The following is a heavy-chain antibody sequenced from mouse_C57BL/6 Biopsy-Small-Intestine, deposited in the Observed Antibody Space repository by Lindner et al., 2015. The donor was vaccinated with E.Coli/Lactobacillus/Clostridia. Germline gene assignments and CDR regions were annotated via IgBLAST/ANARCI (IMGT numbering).Heavy chain of an antibody. D-gene: IGHD4-1*01. V-gene: IGHV1-15*01. J-gene: IGHJ2*01. CDR1: GYTFTDYE. CDR3: TRPLTVDH. Sequence: VQLQESGAELVRPGASVTLSCKASGYTFTDYEMHWVKQTPVHGLEWIGAIDPETGGTAYNQKFKGKAILTVDKSSSTANMELRSLTSEDSAVYFCTRPLTVDHWGQGTTLTVSS. CDR2: IDPETGGT.